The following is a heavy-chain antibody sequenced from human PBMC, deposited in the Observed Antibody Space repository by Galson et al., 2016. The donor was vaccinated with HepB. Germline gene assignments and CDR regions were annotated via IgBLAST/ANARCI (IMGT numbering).Heavy chain of an antibody. J-gene: IGHJ6*02. CDR2: IRSKPNSYAT. CDR1: GFTFSGSA. V-gene: IGHV3-73*01. Sequence: SLRLSCAASGFTFSGSAMYWVRQASGKGLEWVGRIRSKPNSYATVYGASVNGRFTITRDDSKNTAYLQMNSLKTEDTAVYYCTSTIVTALYHYYYGIDVWGQGTTVTVSS. D-gene: IGHD4-11*01. CDR3: TSTIVTALYHYYYGIDV.